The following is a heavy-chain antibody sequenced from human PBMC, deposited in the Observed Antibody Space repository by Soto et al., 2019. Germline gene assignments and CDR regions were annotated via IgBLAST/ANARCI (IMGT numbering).Heavy chain of an antibody. Sequence: QVPLVQSGAEVKKPGSSVTFSCKSSGGTFSSYAISWVRQAPGQGLEWMGRIIPFIGTANYAQKFQGRVTITADESTSTAYMELTRLRSEDTAVYYWARVVMTTVPASYYYGMDVWGQGTTVTVS. CDR3: ARVVMTTVPASYYYGMDV. J-gene: IGHJ6*02. CDR2: IIPFIGTA. D-gene: IGHD4-4*01. V-gene: IGHV1-69*18. CDR1: GGTFSSYA.